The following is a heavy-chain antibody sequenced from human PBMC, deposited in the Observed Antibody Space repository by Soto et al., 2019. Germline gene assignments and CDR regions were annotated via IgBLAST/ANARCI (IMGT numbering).Heavy chain of an antibody. CDR3: ATDLGGYSGYDYSAY. Sequence: WASVKVSCKVSGYTLTELSMHWVRQAPGKGLEWMGGFDPEDGETIYAQKFQGRVTMTEDTSTDTAYMELSSLRSEDTAVYYCATDLGGYSGYDYSAYWGQGTLVTGPS. CDR1: GYTLTELS. J-gene: IGHJ4*02. D-gene: IGHD5-12*01. CDR2: FDPEDGET. V-gene: IGHV1-24*01.